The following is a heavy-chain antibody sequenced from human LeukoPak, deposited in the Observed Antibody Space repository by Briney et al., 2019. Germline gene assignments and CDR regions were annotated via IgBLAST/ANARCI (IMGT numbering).Heavy chain of an antibody. CDR2: IYSGGST. V-gene: IGHV3-53*01. CDR3: ASQGYSSGGSCRRGAFDI. J-gene: IGHJ3*02. Sequence: GGSLRLSCAATGFTVSSNYMSWVRQAPGKGLEWVSVIYSGGSTYYADSVKGRFTISRDNSKNTLYLQMNSLRAEDTAVYYCASQGYSSGGSCRRGAFDIWGQGTMVTVSS. D-gene: IGHD2-15*01. CDR1: GFTVSSNY.